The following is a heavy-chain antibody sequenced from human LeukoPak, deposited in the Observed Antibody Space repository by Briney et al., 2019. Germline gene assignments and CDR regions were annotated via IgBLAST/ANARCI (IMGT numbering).Heavy chain of an antibody. Sequence: GGSLRLSCAASGFTFSRSWMGWVRQAPGKGLEWVANIKQDGTSKYYVDSVMGRLTISSDNAEKSVYLQMNSLSAGDTAVYYCARHGDYCFDLWGPGTRVTVSS. CDR1: GFTFSRSW. V-gene: IGHV3-7*02. J-gene: IGHJ4*02. CDR2: IKQDGTSK. D-gene: IGHD2-21*01. CDR3: ARHGDYCFDL.